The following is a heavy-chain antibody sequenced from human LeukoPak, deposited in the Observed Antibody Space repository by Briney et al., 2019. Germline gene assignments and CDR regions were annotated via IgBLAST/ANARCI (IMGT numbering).Heavy chain of an antibody. CDR1: GGTFSSYA. Sequence: GASVKVSCKASGGTFSSYAISWVRQAPGQGLEWMRRIIPILGIANYAQKFQGRVTITADKSTSTAYMELSSLRSEDTAVYYCARDSKATVDPSGGPWGQGTLVTVSS. V-gene: IGHV1-69*04. CDR2: IIPILGIA. D-gene: IGHD3-16*01. J-gene: IGHJ4*02. CDR3: ARDSKATVDPSGGP.